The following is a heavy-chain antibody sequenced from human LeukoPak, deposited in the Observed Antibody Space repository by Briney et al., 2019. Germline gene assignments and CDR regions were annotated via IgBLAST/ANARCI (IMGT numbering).Heavy chain of an antibody. CDR1: GFTFSSYA. CDR2: ISGSGGST. Sequence: GGSLRLSCAASGFTFSSYAMSWVRQAPGKGLEWVSAISGSGGSTYYADSVKGRSTISRDNSKNTLYLQMNSLRAEDTAVYYCAKAHLLEWLLNYWGQGTLVTVSS. J-gene: IGHJ4*02. V-gene: IGHV3-23*01. CDR3: AKAHLLEWLLNY. D-gene: IGHD3-3*01.